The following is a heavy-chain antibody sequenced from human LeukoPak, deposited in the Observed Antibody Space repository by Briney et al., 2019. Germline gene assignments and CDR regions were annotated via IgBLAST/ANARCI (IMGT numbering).Heavy chain of an antibody. J-gene: IGHJ5*02. CDR2: IGWDGGYT. Sequence: PGGSLRLSCAASGFTFDDYAMHWARQAPGKGLEWVSLIGWDGGYTYYADSVKGRFTISRDNAKNSLYLQMNSLRAEDTAVYYCARVVLYSDILTGQNWFDPWGQGTLVTVSS. CDR1: GFTFDDYA. V-gene: IGHV3-43D*03. D-gene: IGHD3-9*01. CDR3: ARVVLYSDILTGQNWFDP.